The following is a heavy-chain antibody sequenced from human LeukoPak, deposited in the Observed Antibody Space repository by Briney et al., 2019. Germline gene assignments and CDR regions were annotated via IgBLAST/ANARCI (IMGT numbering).Heavy chain of an antibody. Sequence: LRLSCAASGDSVSSNSAAWNWIRQSPSRGLEWLGRTYYRSKWYNDYAVSVKSRITINPDTSKNQFSLQLNSVTPEDTAVYYCARVPFSSGWAFDYWGQETLVTVSS. D-gene: IGHD6-19*01. CDR2: TYYRSKWYN. CDR3: ARVPFSSGWAFDY. J-gene: IGHJ4*02. CDR1: GDSVSSNSAA. V-gene: IGHV6-1*01.